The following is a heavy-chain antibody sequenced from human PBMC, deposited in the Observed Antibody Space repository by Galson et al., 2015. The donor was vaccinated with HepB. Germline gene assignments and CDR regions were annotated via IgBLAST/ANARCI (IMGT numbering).Heavy chain of an antibody. CDR1: GYTFTSYG. D-gene: IGHD2-2*01. Sequence: SVKVSCKASGYTFTSYGISWVRQAPGQGLEWMGWISAYNGNTNYAQKLQGRVTMTTDTSTSTAYMELRSLRSDDTAVYYCARALYCSSTSCYSVGDYYYYYGMDVWGQGTTVTVSS. V-gene: IGHV1-18*01. CDR2: ISAYNGNT. CDR3: ARALYCSSTSCYSVGDYYYYYGMDV. J-gene: IGHJ6*02.